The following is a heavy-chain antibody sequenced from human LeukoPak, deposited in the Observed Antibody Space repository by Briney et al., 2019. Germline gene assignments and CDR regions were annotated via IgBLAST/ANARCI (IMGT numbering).Heavy chain of an antibody. CDR2: ISSSSAYI. D-gene: IGHD1-1*01. CDR3: ASLKIRRIGNAFDI. CDR1: GFTLATYS. Sequence: GGSLRLSCAASGFTLATYSMNWVRQAPGKGLEWVSSISSSSAYIYYADSVKGRFTISRDNAKESLFLQMNSLRPEDTALYYCASLKIRRIGNAFDIWGQGTMVTVSS. J-gene: IGHJ3*02. V-gene: IGHV3-21*01.